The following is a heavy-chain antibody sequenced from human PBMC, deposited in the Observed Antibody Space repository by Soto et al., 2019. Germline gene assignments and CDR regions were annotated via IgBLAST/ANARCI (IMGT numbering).Heavy chain of an antibody. Sequence: SETLSLTCTVSGGSISSSSYYWGWIRQPPGKGLEWIGSIYYSGSTYYNPSLKSRVTISVDTSKNQFSLKLSSVTAADTAVYYCARHTIMVRGVIIGAFDIWGQGKMVTVS. V-gene: IGHV4-39*01. CDR2: IYYSGST. J-gene: IGHJ3*02. D-gene: IGHD3-10*01. CDR1: GGSISSSSYY. CDR3: ARHTIMVRGVIIGAFDI.